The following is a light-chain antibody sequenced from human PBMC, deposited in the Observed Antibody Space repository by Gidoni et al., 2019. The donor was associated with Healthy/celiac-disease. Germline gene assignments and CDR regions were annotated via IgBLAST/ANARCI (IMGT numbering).Light chain of an antibody. CDR1: QGIRND. CDR3: LQDYNYPLT. Sequence: AIQMTQAPSSLSASVGDRVTITCRASQGIRNDLGWYQQKPGKAPKLLIYAASSLQSGVPSRFSGSGSGTDFTLTISSLQPVDFATYYCLQDYNYPLTFGGGTKVEIK. CDR2: AAS. V-gene: IGKV1-6*01. J-gene: IGKJ4*01.